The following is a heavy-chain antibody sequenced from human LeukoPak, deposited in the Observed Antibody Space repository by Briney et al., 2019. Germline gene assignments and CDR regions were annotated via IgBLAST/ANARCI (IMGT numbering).Heavy chain of an antibody. Sequence: ASVKVSCKVSGYTLTELSMRWVRQAPGKGLEWMGGFDPEDGETIYAQKFQGRVTMTEDTSTDTAYMELSSLRSEDTAVYYCATDLAPGIAVAGIPFDYWGQGTLVTVSS. CDR3: ATDLAPGIAVAGIPFDY. D-gene: IGHD6-19*01. V-gene: IGHV1-24*01. J-gene: IGHJ4*02. CDR1: GYTLTELS. CDR2: FDPEDGET.